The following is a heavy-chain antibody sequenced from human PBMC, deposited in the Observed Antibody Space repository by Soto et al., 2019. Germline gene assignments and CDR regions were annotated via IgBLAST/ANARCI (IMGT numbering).Heavy chain of an antibody. CDR1: SDSISRSHW. CDR3: ARVERGTSTTVVDAFDI. V-gene: IGHV4-4*02. CDR2: IYHSGSV. D-gene: IGHD1-1*01. J-gene: IGHJ3*02. Sequence: SETLSLTCAVSSDSISRSHWLTWVRQSPGKGLEWLGDIYHSGSVHYNPSLKSRVTISVDKSNNQFSLKMSSVTAADTALYYCARVERGTSTTVVDAFDIWGPGTMVTVSS.